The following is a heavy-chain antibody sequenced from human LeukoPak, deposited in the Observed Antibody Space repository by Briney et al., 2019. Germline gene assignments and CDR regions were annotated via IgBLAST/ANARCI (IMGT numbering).Heavy chain of an antibody. CDR3: ARDLPAAVD. Sequence: PGGSLRLSCAASGFTFDDYAMHWVRQAPGKGLEWVSFISRSSSDIYHADSVKGRFTISRDNAKNSLYLQMNSLRAEDTAVYYCARDLPAAVDWGQGTLVTVSS. J-gene: IGHJ4*02. D-gene: IGHD2-2*01. CDR1: GFTFDDYA. V-gene: IGHV3-21*01. CDR2: ISRSSSDI.